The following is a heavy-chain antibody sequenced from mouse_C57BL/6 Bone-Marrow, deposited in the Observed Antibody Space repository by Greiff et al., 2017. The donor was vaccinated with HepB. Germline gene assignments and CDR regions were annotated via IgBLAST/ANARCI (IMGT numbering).Heavy chain of an antibody. Sequence: EVQLQESGGDLVKPGGSLKLSCAASGFTFSSYGMSWVRQTPDKRLEWVATISSGGSYTYYPDSVKGRFTISRDNAKNTLYLQMSSRKSEDTAMYYCATRYYDSAPDYWGQGTTLTVSS. J-gene: IGHJ2*01. CDR1: GFTFSSYG. CDR3: ATRYYDSAPDY. CDR2: ISSGGSYT. D-gene: IGHD2-4*01. V-gene: IGHV5-6*01.